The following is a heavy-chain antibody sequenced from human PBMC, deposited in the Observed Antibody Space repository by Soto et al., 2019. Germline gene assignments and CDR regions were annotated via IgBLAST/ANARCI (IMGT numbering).Heavy chain of an antibody. CDR1: GINFSAYG. CDR3: ARDTFYYYCAGPSSGGFDP. J-gene: IGHJ5*02. D-gene: IGHD3-10*01. V-gene: IGHV3-33*01. CDR2: VWYDGKDK. Sequence: GGSLRLSCAASGINFSAYGMHWVGQAPGKEMEWVALVWYDGKDKYYADSVKGRFTVSRDNSKNTLYLQMNNLRGEDTAVYYSARDTFYYYCAGPSSGGFDPWGQGILVTVSS.